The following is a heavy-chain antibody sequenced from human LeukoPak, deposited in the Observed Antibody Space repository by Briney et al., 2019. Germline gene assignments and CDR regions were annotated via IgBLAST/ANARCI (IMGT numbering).Heavy chain of an antibody. D-gene: IGHD1-14*01. CDR2: IYYSETT. V-gene: IGHV4-59*01. J-gene: IGHJ6*03. CDR3: ARFPGGAEYRHYYYMDV. CDR1: GGSTSNYF. Sequence: SETLSLTCSVSGGSTSNYFWSWIRQPPAKGLECIGFIYYSETTNYNPSFKSRVTISVDTPKNQFSLKLNSVTAADTAVYYCARFPGGAEYRHYYYMDVWGKGTTVTVSS.